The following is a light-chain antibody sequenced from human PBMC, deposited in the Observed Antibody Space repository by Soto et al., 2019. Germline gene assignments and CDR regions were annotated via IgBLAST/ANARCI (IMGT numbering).Light chain of an antibody. CDR2: AAS. V-gene: IGKV1-39*01. J-gene: IGKJ1*01. CDR1: QSISNN. Sequence: DIQMTQSPSSLSASVGDRVTITCRASQSISNNLNWYQQKPGKAPKLLIYAASSLQSGVPSRFSGSGSGTDFTLTISSLQPEDFATYSCQQSYNSPQTFGQGTKVDIK. CDR3: QQSYNSPQT.